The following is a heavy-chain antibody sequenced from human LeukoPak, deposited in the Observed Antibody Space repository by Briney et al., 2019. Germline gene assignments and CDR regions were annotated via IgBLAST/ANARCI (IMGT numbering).Heavy chain of an antibody. V-gene: IGHV3-11*04. CDR3: AGDVRTMETSKSYFQH. D-gene: IGHD1/OR15-1a*01. Sequence: PGGSLRLSCAASGFTFSDYYMSWIRQAPGKGLEWVSYVSSSGTTIYYADSVKGRFTISRDNAKNSLYLQMNSLRVEDTAVYYCAGDVRTMETSKSYFQHWGQGTLVTVSS. J-gene: IGHJ1*01. CDR1: GFTFSDYY. CDR2: VSSSGTTI.